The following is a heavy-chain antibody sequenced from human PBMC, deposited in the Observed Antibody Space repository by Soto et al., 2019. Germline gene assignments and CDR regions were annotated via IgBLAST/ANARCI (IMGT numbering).Heavy chain of an antibody. CDR3: AKQYQLHKGNRGYFDY. J-gene: IGHJ4*02. Sequence: EVQLLESGGGLVQPGGSLRLSCAASGFTFSSYAMSWVRQAPGKGLEWVSAISGSGGSTYYADSVKGRFTISRDNSKNTLYLQMNSLRAEDTAVYYCAKQYQLHKGNRGYFDYWGQGTLVTVSS. CDR1: GFTFSSYA. CDR2: ISGSGGST. D-gene: IGHD2-2*01. V-gene: IGHV3-23*01.